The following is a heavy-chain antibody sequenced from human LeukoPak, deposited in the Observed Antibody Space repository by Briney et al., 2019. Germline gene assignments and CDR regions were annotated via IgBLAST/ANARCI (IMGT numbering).Heavy chain of an antibody. J-gene: IGHJ4*02. V-gene: IGHV4-34*01. CDR3: ARDLYVYYGSGSYLYFDY. D-gene: IGHD3-10*01. CDR1: GGSFSGYY. Sequence: SETLSLTCAVYGGSFSGYYWSWIRQPPGKGLEWIGEINHSGSTNYNPSLKSRVTISVDTSKNQFSLKLSSVTAADTAVYYCARDLYVYYGSGSYLYFDYWGQGTLVTVSS. CDR2: INHSGST.